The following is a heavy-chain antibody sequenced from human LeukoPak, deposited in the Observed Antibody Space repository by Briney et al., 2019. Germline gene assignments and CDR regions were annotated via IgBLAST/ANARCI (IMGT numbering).Heavy chain of an antibody. CDR2: ISAYNGNT. CDR1: GYTFTSYG. J-gene: IGHJ4*02. V-gene: IGHV1-18*01. Sequence: GASVKVSCKASGYTFTSYGISWVRQAPGQGLEWMGWISAYNGNTNYAQKLQGRVTMTTDTSTSTAYMELRSLRSDDTAVYYCARVDGGDFWSGYYKYFDYWGQGTLVTVSS. D-gene: IGHD3-3*01. CDR3: ARVDGGDFWSGYYKYFDY.